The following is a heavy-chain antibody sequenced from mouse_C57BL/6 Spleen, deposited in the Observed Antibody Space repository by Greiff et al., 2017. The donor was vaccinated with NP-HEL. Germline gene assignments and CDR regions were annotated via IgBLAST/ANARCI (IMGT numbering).Heavy chain of an antibody. CDR2: IDPSDSET. V-gene: IGHV1-52*01. D-gene: IGHD2-4*01. CDR3: ARVGDYDVRAMDY. CDR1: GYTFTSYW. J-gene: IGHJ4*01. Sequence: VQLQQPGAELVRPGSSVKLSCKASGYTFTSYWMHWVKQRPIQGLEWIGNIDPSDSETHYNQKFKDKATLTVDKSSSTAYMQLSSLTSEDSAVYYCARVGDYDVRAMDYWGQGTSVTVSS.